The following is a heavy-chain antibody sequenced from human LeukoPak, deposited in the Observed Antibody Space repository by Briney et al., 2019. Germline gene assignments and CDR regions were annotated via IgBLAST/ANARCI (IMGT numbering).Heavy chain of an antibody. CDR1: GLTFNSYA. CDR3: ASLYSTYY. CDR2: ISRDGGTT. J-gene: IGHJ4*02. V-gene: IGHV3-23*01. Sequence: GGSLRLSCAASGLTFNSYALTWVRQAPGKGLEWVSGISRDGGTTYYADSVKGRFAISRDNSKNTLYLQMNSLRAEDTALYYCASLYSTYYWGQGTLVTVSS. D-gene: IGHD6-13*01.